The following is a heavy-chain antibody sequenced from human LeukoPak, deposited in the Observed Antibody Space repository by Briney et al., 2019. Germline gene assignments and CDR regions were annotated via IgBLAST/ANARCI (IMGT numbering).Heavy chain of an antibody. CDR3: VRDRDHHFWSKYWYFDL. CDR2: ISSSSSTI. V-gene: IGHV3-48*01. Sequence: GGSLRLSCAASGFTFSNFSMNWVRQAPGKGLEWISYISSSSSTINYADSVKGRFTISRDNAKISLYLQMNSLRADDTAVYYCVRDRDHHFWSKYWYFDLWGRGTLVTVSS. J-gene: IGHJ2*01. D-gene: IGHD3-3*02. CDR1: GFTFSNFS.